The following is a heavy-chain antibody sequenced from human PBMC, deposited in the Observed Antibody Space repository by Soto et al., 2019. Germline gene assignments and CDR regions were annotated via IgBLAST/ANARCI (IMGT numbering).Heavy chain of an antibody. CDR3: ARLDYGDTGGY. CDR2: IWYDGSNK. D-gene: IGHD4-17*01. Sequence: GGSLRLSCAASGFTFSSYGMHWVRQAPGKGLEWVAVIWYDGSNKYYADSVKGRFTISRDNSKNTLYLQMNSLRAEDTAVYYCARLDYGDTGGYWGQGTLVTVSS. V-gene: IGHV3-33*01. J-gene: IGHJ4*02. CDR1: GFTFSSYG.